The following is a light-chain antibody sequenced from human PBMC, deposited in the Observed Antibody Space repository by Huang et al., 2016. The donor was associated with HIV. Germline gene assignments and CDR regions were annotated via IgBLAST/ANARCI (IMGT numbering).Light chain of an antibody. CDR2: GAS. V-gene: IGKV3-20*01. J-gene: IGKJ1*01. CDR3: QQYGSSWT. Sequence: EIVLTQSPGTLSLSPGDRATLSCRASQSVSSSYLAWYQQKPGQAPRILIYGASSRATGIPDRFSGSGSGTDFTLTISRLEPEDFAVYYCQQYGSSWTFGQGTKVEIK. CDR1: QSVSSSY.